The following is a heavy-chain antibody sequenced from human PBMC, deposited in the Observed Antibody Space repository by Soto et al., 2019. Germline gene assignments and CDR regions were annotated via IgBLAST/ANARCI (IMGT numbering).Heavy chain of an antibody. D-gene: IGHD3-22*01. CDR1: GGSITSGDYY. CDR3: ARDVGAGDTSGLFDY. Sequence: QMQLQESGPGLVKPSQTLSLTCSVSGGSITSGDYYWSWIRQPPGKGLEWIGYIHHSGNTYYNPSLVSRLTISRDLSKNQFSLKLNSLTAADTAVYYCARDVGAGDTSGLFDYWGQGTLVTVSS. CDR2: IHHSGNT. V-gene: IGHV4-30-4*01. J-gene: IGHJ4*02.